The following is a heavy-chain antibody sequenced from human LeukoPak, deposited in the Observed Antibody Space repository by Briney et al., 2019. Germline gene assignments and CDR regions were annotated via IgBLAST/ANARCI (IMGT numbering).Heavy chain of an antibody. Sequence: SETLSLTCTVSGGSISSSSYYWGWIRQPPGKGLEWIGSIYYSGSTYYNPSLKSRVTISVDTSKNQFPLKLSSVTAADTAVYYCASSSGHHFDYWGQGTLVTVSS. CDR2: IYYSGST. CDR3: ASSSGHHFDY. J-gene: IGHJ4*02. D-gene: IGHD6-19*01. V-gene: IGHV4-39*06. CDR1: GGSISSSSYY.